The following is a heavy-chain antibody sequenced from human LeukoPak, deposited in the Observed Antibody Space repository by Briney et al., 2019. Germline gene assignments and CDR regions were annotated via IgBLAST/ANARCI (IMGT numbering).Heavy chain of an antibody. Sequence: PGGSLRLSCAASGFTFNRYNMNWVRRAPGKGLEWVSSISTSSSYIYYADSVRGRFTISRDNAKNSLYLQMNSLRAEDTAVYYCARPRPFYYFDYWGQGTLVTVSS. CDR1: GFTFNRYN. J-gene: IGHJ4*02. V-gene: IGHV3-21*01. CDR2: ISTSSSYI. CDR3: ARPRPFYYFDY.